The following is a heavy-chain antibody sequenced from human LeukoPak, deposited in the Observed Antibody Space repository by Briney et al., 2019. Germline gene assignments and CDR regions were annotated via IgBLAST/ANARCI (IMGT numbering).Heavy chain of an antibody. CDR3: AREVRPATTTLVAN. V-gene: IGHV1-2*02. Sequence: GASVQVSCKASGYIFTGYYIHWVRQAPGQGLELMGFINPNSGNTNYAQKFQGRVTMTSDTSISTAYMELSSLASDDTAVYYCAREVRPATTTLVANWGQGTLVTVSS. CDR1: GYIFTGYY. D-gene: IGHD1-1*01. J-gene: IGHJ4*02. CDR2: INPNSGNT.